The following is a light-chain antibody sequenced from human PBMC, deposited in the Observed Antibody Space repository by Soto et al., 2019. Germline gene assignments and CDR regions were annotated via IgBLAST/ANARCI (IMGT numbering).Light chain of an antibody. J-gene: IGKJ3*01. V-gene: IGKV3-11*01. CDR2: DAS. CDR3: QQRSNWPRFT. Sequence: EIVLTQSPATLSLSPGERATLSCRASQSVSSYLAWYQQKPGQAPRLLIYDASNRATGIPARFSGSGSGTDFTLTISSLEPVDFAVYYCQQRSNWPRFTFVPGTKVDIK. CDR1: QSVSSY.